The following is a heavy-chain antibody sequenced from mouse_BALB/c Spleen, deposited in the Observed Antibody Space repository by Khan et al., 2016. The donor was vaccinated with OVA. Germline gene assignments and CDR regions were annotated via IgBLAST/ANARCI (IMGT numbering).Heavy chain of an antibody. D-gene: IGHD3-1*01. Sequence: QLEESGPGLVKPSQSLSLTCSVTGYSITNGYFWNWIRQFPGNNLEWMGYIRYDGHTNYNPSLKNRISITRDTSKNQFFLNLNSVTPEDTATSYCARGGSSGPAWFTYWGQGTLVTVSA. CDR3: ARGGSSGPAWFTY. V-gene: IGHV3-6*02. J-gene: IGHJ3*01. CDR2: IRYDGHT. CDR1: GYSITNGYF.